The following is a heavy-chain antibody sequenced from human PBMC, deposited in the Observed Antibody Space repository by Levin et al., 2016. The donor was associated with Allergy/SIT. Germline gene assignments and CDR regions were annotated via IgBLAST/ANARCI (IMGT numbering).Heavy chain of an antibody. J-gene: IGHJ4*02. CDR2: IKQDGSEK. CDR3: ARGGGSGWYD. V-gene: IGHV3-7*01. Sequence: GESLKISCAASGFTFSSYWMSWVRQAPGKGLEWVANIKQDGSEKYYVDSVKGRFTISRDNPKNSLYLQMNSLRAEDTAAYYCARGGGSGWYDWGQGTLVTVSS. D-gene: IGHD6-19*01. CDR1: GFTFSSYW.